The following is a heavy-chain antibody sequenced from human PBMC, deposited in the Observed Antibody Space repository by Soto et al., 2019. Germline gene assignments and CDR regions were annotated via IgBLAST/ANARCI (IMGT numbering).Heavy chain of an antibody. D-gene: IGHD6-6*01. CDR2: IYYSGST. V-gene: IGHV4-59*01. CDR3: ARGWKGSSPTNRRRYYFDY. Sequence: SETLSLTCTVSGGSISSYYWSWIRQPPGKGLEWIGYIYYSGSTNYNPSLKSRVTISVDTSKNQFSLKLSSVTAADTAVYYCARGWKGSSPTNRRRYYFDYWGQGTLVTVSS. J-gene: IGHJ4*02. CDR1: GGSISSYY.